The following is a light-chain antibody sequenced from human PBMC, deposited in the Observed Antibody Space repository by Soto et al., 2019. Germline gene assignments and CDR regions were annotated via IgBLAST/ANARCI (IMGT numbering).Light chain of an antibody. CDR2: GNS. CDR3: QSYDSSLSGSEV. V-gene: IGLV1-40*01. J-gene: IGLJ2*01. CDR1: SSNIGAGYD. Sequence: QSVLTQPPSVSGAPGQRVTISCTGSSSNIGAGYDVHWYQQLPGTAPKLLIYGNSNRPSGVPDRFSGSKFGTSASLAITGLQAEDEADYYCQSYDSSLSGSEVFGGGTKLTVL.